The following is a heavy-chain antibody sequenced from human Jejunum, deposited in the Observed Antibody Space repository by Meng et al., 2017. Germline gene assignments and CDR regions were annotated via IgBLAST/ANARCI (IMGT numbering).Heavy chain of an antibody. CDR1: GFNFGPFW. CDR3: ATRGDRSNWWPLDI. Sequence: GGSLRLSCAASGFNFGPFWMHWVRQAPGKGLEWVSSISGSGGNTYYADSVKGRFTISRDKSKNTLYLQMNSLRAEDTAIYYCATRGDRSNWWPLDIWGQGTMVTVSS. V-gene: IGHV3-23*01. D-gene: IGHD6-13*01. J-gene: IGHJ3*02. CDR2: ISGSGGNT.